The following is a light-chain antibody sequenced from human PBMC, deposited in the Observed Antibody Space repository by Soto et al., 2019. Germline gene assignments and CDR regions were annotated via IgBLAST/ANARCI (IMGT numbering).Light chain of an antibody. V-gene: IGLV1-40*01. CDR2: ANN. J-gene: IGLJ3*02. CDR3: QSYDSYLSAWV. CDR1: SSNFGAGYD. Sequence: SVLTQPPSLSGAPGQRVTISCTGSSSNFGAGYDVHWYQQLPGTAPKLLIYANNNRPSGVPDRFSGSKSGASAFLAMTGLQAEDEADYYCQSYDSYLSAWVFGGGTKLTVL.